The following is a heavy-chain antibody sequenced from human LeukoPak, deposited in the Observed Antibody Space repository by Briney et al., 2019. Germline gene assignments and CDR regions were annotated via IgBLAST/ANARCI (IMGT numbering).Heavy chain of an antibody. Sequence: GGSLRLSCAASGFTFDDYAMHWVRQVPGKGLEWVSLISGDGGSTYYADSVKGRFTISRDNSKNSLYLQMNSLRTEDTALYYCAKDMEKGHPEYSQHWGQGTLVTVSS. V-gene: IGHV3-43*02. CDR3: AKDMEKGHPEYSQH. CDR1: GFTFDDYA. D-gene: IGHD1-1*01. J-gene: IGHJ1*01. CDR2: ISGDGGST.